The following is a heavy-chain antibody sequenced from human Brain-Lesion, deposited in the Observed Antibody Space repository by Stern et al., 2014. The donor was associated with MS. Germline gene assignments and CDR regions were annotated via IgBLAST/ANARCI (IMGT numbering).Heavy chain of an antibody. J-gene: IGHJ6*02. V-gene: IGHV1-2*02. Sequence: VQLVQSGAEVKKPGASVKVSCKASGYTFTGYYMYWVRQAPGQGLERMGWNNPNSGGTHYAQKFQGRVTMTRDTSITTAYMELSRLRSDDTAVYYCARGYYGSGRPQKGMDVWGQGTTVTVSS. CDR3: ARGYYGSGRPQKGMDV. CDR1: GYTFTGYY. CDR2: NNPNSGGT. D-gene: IGHD3-10*01.